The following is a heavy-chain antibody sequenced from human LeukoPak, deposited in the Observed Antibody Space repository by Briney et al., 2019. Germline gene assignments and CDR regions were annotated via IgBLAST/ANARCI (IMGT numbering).Heavy chain of an antibody. J-gene: IGHJ4*02. Sequence: PGGSLRLSCAASGFSFSNSWMHWVRQAPGKGLVLVSRINSDGTTTYYADSVKGRFTISRDNAKNTLFLQMNSLRPEDTALYYCASDLANFWTGYPHYWGQGTLVTVSS. D-gene: IGHD3/OR15-3a*01. CDR3: ASDLANFWTGYPHY. CDR1: GFSFSNSW. CDR2: INSDGTTT. V-gene: IGHV3-74*01.